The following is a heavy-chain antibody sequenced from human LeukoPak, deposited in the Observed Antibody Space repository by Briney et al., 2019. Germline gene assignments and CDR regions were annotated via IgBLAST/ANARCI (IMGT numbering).Heavy chain of an antibody. Sequence: GGSHRLSCAASGFTFSNYAMSWVRQAPGIGLEWVSGINSGGSVYYADSVKGRFTISRDNSKNTLYLQMNSLRAEDTAIYYCAKDFRRLWPWGQGTLVTVT. CDR3: AKDFRRLWP. J-gene: IGHJ4*02. CDR1: GFTFSNYA. V-gene: IGHV3-23*01. CDR2: INSGGSV. D-gene: IGHD3-16*01.